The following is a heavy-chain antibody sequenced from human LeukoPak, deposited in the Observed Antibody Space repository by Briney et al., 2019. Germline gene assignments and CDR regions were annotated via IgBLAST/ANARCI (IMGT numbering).Heavy chain of an antibody. V-gene: IGHV3-48*01. J-gene: IGHJ3*02. Sequence: PGGSLRLSCAASGFTFSSYRMNWVRQAPGKGLEWVSYISSGSGTIYYADSVKRRFTISRDNAKNSLYLQMNSLRAEDTAVYYCAREGVLDIWGQGTMVTVSS. CDR2: ISSGSGTI. D-gene: IGHD2-8*01. CDR1: GFTFSSYR. CDR3: AREGVLDI.